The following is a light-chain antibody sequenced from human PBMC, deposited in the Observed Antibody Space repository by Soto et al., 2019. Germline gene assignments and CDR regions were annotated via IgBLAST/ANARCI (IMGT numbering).Light chain of an antibody. J-gene: IGLJ1*01. V-gene: IGLV2-14*01. CDR1: SSDVGGYNY. Sequence: QSALTQPASVSGSPGQSIAISCTGTSSDVGGYNYVSWYQQYPGKAPKLMIYDVTNRPPGVSNRFSGSKSGNTASLTISGLQAEDEADYYCSSYTSSDAYVFGTGTKVTVL. CDR3: SSYTSSDAYV. CDR2: DVT.